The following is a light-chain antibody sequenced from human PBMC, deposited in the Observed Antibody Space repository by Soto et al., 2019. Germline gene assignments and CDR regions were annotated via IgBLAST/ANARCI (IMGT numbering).Light chain of an antibody. Sequence: DIQMTQSPSTLSASVGDRVTITCRASQIISNWLAWYQQKPGKAPKLLIYKASSLESGVPSRFSGSGSGTEFTLTISSLQPDDFTTYHCQQYNSYPWTFGQGPKVEIK. CDR2: KAS. CDR1: QIISNW. V-gene: IGKV1-5*03. CDR3: QQYNSYPWT. J-gene: IGKJ1*01.